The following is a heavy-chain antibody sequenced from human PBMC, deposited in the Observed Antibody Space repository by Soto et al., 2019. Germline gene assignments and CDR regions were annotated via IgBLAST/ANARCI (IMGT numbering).Heavy chain of an antibody. D-gene: IGHD6-13*01. CDR3: ARGRGIAAEVRLDY. Sequence: GGSLRLSCAASGFTFSSYGMHWVRQAPGKGLEWVGVIWYDGSNKYYADSVKGRFTISRDNSKNTLYLQMNSLRAEDTAVYYCARGRGIAAEVRLDYWGQGTLVTVSS. J-gene: IGHJ4*02. V-gene: IGHV3-33*01. CDR2: IWYDGSNK. CDR1: GFTFSSYG.